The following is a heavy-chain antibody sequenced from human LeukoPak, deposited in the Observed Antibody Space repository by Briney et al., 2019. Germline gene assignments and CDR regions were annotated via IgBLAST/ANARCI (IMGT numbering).Heavy chain of an antibody. CDR3: ATAMRGWYYFDY. J-gene: IGHJ4*02. Sequence: ASVKVSCKVSGYTLTELSMHWVRQAPGKGLEWMGGFGPEDGETICAQKFQGRVTMTEDTSTDTAYMELSSLRSEDTAVYYCATAMRGWYYFDYWGQGTLVTVSS. CDR2: FGPEDGET. V-gene: IGHV1-24*01. CDR1: GYTLTELS. D-gene: IGHD6-19*01.